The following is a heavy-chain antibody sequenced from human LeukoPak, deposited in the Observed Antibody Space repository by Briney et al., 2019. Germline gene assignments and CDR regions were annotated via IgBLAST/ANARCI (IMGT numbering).Heavy chain of an antibody. D-gene: IGHD3-10*01. CDR2: MNPNSGDT. V-gene: IGHV1-8*02. CDR3: ARGHYFDTFDI. J-gene: IGHJ3*02. Sequence: ASVKVSCKASGYTFTSYDISWVRQATGQGLEWMGWMNPNSGDTVYAQKFQGRVTMTRNTSINTAYMEQSSLRSEDTAVYFCARGHYFDTFDIWGQGTRVSVSS. CDR1: GYTFTSYD.